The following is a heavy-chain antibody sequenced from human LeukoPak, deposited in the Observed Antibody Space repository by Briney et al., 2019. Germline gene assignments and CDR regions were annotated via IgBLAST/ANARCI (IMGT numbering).Heavy chain of an antibody. J-gene: IGHJ6*02. Sequence: ASETLSLTCAVYGGSFSGYYWSWIRQPPGKGLEWIGEINHSGSTNYNPSLKSRVTISVDTSKNQFSLKLSSVTAADTAVYYCARTPLYYYGMDVWGQGTTVTVSS. CDR1: GGSFSGYY. CDR3: ARTPLYYYGMDV. V-gene: IGHV4-34*01. CDR2: INHSGST.